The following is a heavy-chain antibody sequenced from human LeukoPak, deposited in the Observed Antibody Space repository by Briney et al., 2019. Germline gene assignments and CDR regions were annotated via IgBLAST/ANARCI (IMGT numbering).Heavy chain of an antibody. V-gene: IGHV4-39*01. Sequence: SETLSLTCTVSGGSISSSSFYWGWIRQPPGKGLEWIGSIYYNGRTYYNPSLKGRVTISADTSKNQFSLKLSSVTAADTAVYYCARARMQFDPWGQGTLVTVSS. J-gene: IGHJ5*02. CDR3: ARARMQFDP. CDR2: IYYNGRT. CDR1: GGSISSSSFY. D-gene: IGHD2-15*01.